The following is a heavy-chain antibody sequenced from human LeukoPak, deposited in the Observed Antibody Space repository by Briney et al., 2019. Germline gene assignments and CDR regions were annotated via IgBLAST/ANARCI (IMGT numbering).Heavy chain of an antibody. V-gene: IGHV1-2*02. CDR1: GFTFTGYY. CDR3: ARIVDTAMVTVDY. Sequence: ASVKVSCKASGFTFTGYYLHWVRQAPGQGLEWMGWINPNSGGTNYAQKFQGRVTMTRDTSISTAYMELSRLRSDDMAVYYCARIVDTAMVTVDYWGQGTLVTVSS. D-gene: IGHD5-18*01. J-gene: IGHJ4*02. CDR2: INPNSGGT.